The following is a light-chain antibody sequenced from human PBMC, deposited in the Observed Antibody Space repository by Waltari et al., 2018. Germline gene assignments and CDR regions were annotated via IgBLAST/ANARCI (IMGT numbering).Light chain of an antibody. CDR1: PGVTVPSYN. V-gene: IGLV5-45*02. CDR3: MIRHSGVWV. J-gene: IGLJ3*02. Sequence: QAVLPQPSSLSPSPGASVSLTCPLGPGVTVPSYNIYWYQPKAGRPPQFLLSYKSVSDNQQGSGVPSRFSGSKDASANVGILLISGLRSEDEADYYCMIRHSGVWVSGGGTQLTVL. CDR2: YKSVSDN.